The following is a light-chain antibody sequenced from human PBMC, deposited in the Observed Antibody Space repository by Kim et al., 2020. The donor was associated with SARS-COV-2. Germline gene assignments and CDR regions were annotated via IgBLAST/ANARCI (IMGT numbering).Light chain of an antibody. CDR2: AAS. J-gene: IGKJ1*01. Sequence: DIQMTQSPSTLSASVGDRVTITCRASQGIRTWLAWYQQKPGKAPKLLMYAASTLESKIPSRFSGRGSGTDFTLTISSLQPEDFATYNCKEYNSWRLGKGTKVDIK. CDR3: KEYNSWR. CDR1: QGIRTW. V-gene: IGKV1-5*01.